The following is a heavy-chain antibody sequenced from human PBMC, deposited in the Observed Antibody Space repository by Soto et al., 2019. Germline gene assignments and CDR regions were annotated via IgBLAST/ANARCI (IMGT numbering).Heavy chain of an antibody. CDR3: ARSPGYSGNWFDP. J-gene: IGHJ5*02. D-gene: IGHD1-26*01. CDR2: IYYSGST. CDR1: GGSINSSSYY. V-gene: IGHV4-39*07. Sequence: PSETLSLTCTVSGGSINSSSYYWGWIRQPPGKGLEWIGSIYYSGSTYYNPSLKSRVTISVDRSKNQFSLKLSSVTAADTAVYYCARSPGYSGNWFDPWGQGTLVTVSS.